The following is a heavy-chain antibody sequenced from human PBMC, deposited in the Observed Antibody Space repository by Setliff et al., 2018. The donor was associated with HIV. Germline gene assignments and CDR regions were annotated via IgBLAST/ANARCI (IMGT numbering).Heavy chain of an antibody. J-gene: IGHJ5*02. CDR3: ARVGGFGEFIENWFDP. Sequence: ASVKVSCKASGYTFTSFVMNWVQQAPGQGLEWMGWINTNTGNPTYAQGFTGRFVFSLDTSVSTAYLQIRSLKAEDTAVYYCARVGGFGEFIENWFDPWGQGTLVTVSS. V-gene: IGHV7-4-1*02. CDR2: INTNTGNP. D-gene: IGHD3-10*01. CDR1: GYTFTSFV.